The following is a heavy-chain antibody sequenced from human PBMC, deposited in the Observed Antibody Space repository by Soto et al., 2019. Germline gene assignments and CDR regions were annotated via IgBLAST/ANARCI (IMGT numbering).Heavy chain of an antibody. CDR3: GRVYGTYYDALTGIWGGHFDS. CDR1: GYSFSNNY. CDR2: INPAGGST. D-gene: IGHD3-9*01. Sequence: QVQLVQSGAEEKQPGASVKVSCKASGYSFSNNYVVWVRQAPGQGLEWMGVINPAGGSTTYAQKFQDRVTMTRDTSTSTVYIELTSLISEDTAVFYCGRVYGTYYDALTGIWGGHFDSWGQGTQVTVSS. J-gene: IGHJ4*02. V-gene: IGHV1-46*03.